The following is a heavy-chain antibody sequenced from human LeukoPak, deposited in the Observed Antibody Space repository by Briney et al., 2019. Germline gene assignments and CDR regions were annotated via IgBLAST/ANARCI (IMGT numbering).Heavy chain of an antibody. V-gene: IGHV1-24*01. J-gene: IGHJ5*02. CDR3: ATDRVLWFGESHHWFDP. CDR2: FDPEDGET. CDR1: GYTFTRYQ. D-gene: IGHD3-10*01. Sequence: ASVKVSCKASGYTFTRYQIHWVRQAPGKGLEWMGGFDPEDGETIYAQKFQGRVTMTEDTSTDTAYMELSSLRSEDTAVYYCATDRVLWFGESHHWFDPWGQGTLVTVSS.